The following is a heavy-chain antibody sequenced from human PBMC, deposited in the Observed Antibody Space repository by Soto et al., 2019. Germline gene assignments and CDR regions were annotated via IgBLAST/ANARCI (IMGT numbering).Heavy chain of an antibody. CDR2: IYYSGST. D-gene: IGHD3-10*01. CDR3: ARFPYYYGSGSHDY. V-gene: IGHV4-61*08. CDR1: GGSISSGDYY. Sequence: SETLSLTCTVSGGSISSGDYYWSWIRQPPGKGLEWIGYIYYSGSTNYNPSLKSRVTISVDTSKNQFSLKLSSVTAADTAVYYCARFPYYYGSGSHDYWGQGTLVTVSS. J-gene: IGHJ4*02.